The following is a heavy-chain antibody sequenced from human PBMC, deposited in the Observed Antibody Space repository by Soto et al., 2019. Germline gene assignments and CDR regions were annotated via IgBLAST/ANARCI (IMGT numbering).Heavy chain of an antibody. J-gene: IGHJ4*02. D-gene: IGHD3-9*01. CDR2: IKQDGSEK. CDR1: GFTFSSYG. V-gene: IGHV3-7*03. CDR3: ATRLYDILTGFYYFDY. Sequence: PGGSLRLSCAASGFTFSSYGMSWVRQAPGKGLEWVANIKQDGSEKYYVDSVKGRFTISRDNAKNSLYLQMNSLRAEDTAVYYCATRLYDILTGFYYFDYWGQGTLVTVSS.